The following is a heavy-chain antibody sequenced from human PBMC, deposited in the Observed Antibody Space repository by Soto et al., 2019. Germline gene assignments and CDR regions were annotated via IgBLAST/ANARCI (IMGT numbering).Heavy chain of an antibody. Sequence: QEQLVESGGGVVQPGRSLRLSCAASGFTFNLHGRHWVPPAPGKGLEWVAVVYFDGSEKYYADSVKGRFTLSRDSSKNTLYLQMDSLRAEDTGVYYCERVGWSMVRRGSRPEVFDILGQGTMVTVSS. CDR2: VYFDGSEK. D-gene: IGHD2-15*01. V-gene: IGHV3-33*01. J-gene: IGHJ3*02. CDR1: GFTFNLHG. CDR3: ERVGWSMVRRGSRPEVFDI.